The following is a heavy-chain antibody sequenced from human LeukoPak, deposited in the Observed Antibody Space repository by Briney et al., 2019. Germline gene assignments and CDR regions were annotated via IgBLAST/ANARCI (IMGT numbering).Heavy chain of an antibody. Sequence: SETLSLTCVVSGGSISSSNWWSWVRQPPEKGLEWIGEIYHGGSTNYNPSLKSRVTISVDKSKNQFSLKLSSVTAADTAVYYCARGRDWNVPFDYWGQGSLVTVSS. CDR1: GGSISSSNW. CDR3: ARGRDWNVPFDY. V-gene: IGHV4-4*02. J-gene: IGHJ4*02. CDR2: IYHGGST. D-gene: IGHD1-1*01.